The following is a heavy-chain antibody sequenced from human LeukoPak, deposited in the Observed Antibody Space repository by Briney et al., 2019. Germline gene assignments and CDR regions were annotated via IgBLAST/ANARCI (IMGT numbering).Heavy chain of an antibody. V-gene: IGHV4-34*01. CDR2: INHSGST. CDR3: GRDNTHLMDV. CDR1: GGSFSGYY. Sequence: SETLSLTCAVYGGSFSGYYWSWIRQPPGKGLEWIWEINHSGSTNYNPSLKSRVTISVDTSKNQFSLKLSSVTAADTAVYYCGRDNTHLMDVWGQGTTVTVSS. D-gene: IGHD1-14*01. J-gene: IGHJ6*02.